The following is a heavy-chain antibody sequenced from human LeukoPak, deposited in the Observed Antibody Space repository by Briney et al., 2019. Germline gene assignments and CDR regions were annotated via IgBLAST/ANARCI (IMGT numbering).Heavy chain of an antibody. J-gene: IGHJ5*02. CDR3: ARAWGGWFDP. V-gene: IGHV4-30-4*08. CDR2: IYYTGST. Sequence: SETLSLTCTVSGGSISSGDYYWSWIRQPPVKGLEWIGHIYYTGSTYYNPSLKSRVPISVDTSKNQFSLKLSSVTAADTAVYYCARAWGGWFDPWGQGTLVTVSS. CDR1: GGSISSGDYY. D-gene: IGHD7-27*01.